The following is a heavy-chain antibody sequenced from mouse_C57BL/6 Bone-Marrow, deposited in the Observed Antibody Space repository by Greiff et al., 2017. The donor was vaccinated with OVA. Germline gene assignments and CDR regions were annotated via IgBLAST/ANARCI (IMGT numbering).Heavy chain of an antibody. V-gene: IGHV1-81*01. CDR1: GYTFTSYG. D-gene: IGHD1-1*01. CDR2: IYPRSGNT. Sequence: QVQLQQSGAELARPGASVKLSCKASGYTFTSYGISWVKQRTGQGLEWIGEIYPRSGNTYYNEKFKGKATLTADKSSSTAYMELRSLTSEDSAVYFCARSDYYGSSPVAYWGQGTLVTVSA. J-gene: IGHJ3*01. CDR3: ARSDYYGSSPVAY.